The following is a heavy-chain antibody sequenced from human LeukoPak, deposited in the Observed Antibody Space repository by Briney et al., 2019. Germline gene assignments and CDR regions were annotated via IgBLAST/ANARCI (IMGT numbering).Heavy chain of an antibody. V-gene: IGHV3-NL1*01. D-gene: IGHD3-10*01. J-gene: IGHJ4*02. CDR1: GFIFRSYG. CDR3: ARALRGLLRY. CDR2: IYTNGRDT. Sequence: GGSLRLSCVASGFIFRSYGMDWVRQAPGKGLEWVSGIYTNGRDTRYADSVKGRFTISRDNSKNTLYLQMNSLRAEDTAVYYCARALRGLLRYWGQGTLVTVSS.